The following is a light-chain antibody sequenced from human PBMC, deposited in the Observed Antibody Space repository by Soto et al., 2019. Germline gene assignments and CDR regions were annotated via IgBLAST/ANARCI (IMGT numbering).Light chain of an antibody. CDR2: GAS. V-gene: IGKV3-15*01. J-gene: IGKJ4*01. Sequence: EIVMTQSPATLSVSPGERATLSCRASQSVSSNLAWYQQKPGQAPRLLIYGASTRATGIPARFSGSGSGTDFTLTISRLQSEDFAVYYCQQYNNWPRGFGGGTKVEIK. CDR3: QQYNNWPRG. CDR1: QSVSSN.